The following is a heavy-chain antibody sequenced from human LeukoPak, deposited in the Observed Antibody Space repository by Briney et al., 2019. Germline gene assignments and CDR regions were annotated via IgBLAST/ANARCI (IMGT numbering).Heavy chain of an antibody. Sequence: ASVKVSCKASGGTFSSYTISWVRQAPGQGLEWMGRIIPILGIANYAQKFQGRVTITADKSTSTAYMELSSLRSEDTAVYYCARRGGAVTTYFAFDIWGQGTMVTVSS. CDR3: ARRGGAVTTYFAFDI. D-gene: IGHD4-11*01. J-gene: IGHJ3*02. CDR1: GGTFSSYT. CDR2: IIPILGIA. V-gene: IGHV1-69*02.